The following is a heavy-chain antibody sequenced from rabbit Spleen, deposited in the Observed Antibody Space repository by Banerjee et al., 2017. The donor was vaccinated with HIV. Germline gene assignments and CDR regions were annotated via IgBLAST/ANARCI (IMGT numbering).Heavy chain of an antibody. V-gene: IGHV1S40*01. J-gene: IGHJ6*01. CDR3: ARDTNGAIYRLDL. CDR2: IYTGNGKN. Sequence: QSLEESGGGLVKPGASLTLTCKASGFSFNSGYDMCWVRQAPGKGLEWIACIYTGNGKNSYASWAKGRFTISKPSSTTVTLQVTSLTAADTATYFCARDTNGAIYRLDLWGQGTLVTVS. CDR1: GFSFNSGYD. D-gene: IGHD2-1*01.